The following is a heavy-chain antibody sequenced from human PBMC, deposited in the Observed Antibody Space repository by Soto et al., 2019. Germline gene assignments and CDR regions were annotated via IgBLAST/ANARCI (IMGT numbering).Heavy chain of an antibody. D-gene: IGHD2-8*02. V-gene: IGHV1-18*01. Sequence: QVQLVQSGPEVKKPGASVKVSCRASGYTFSTHGLSWVRQAPGQGLEWMGWITPYNGNTNYEQKLRGRLTMTTDTSTNTDYMEVRSLRSDDTAVYYCARFRDCTGSTCDPSFGFDLWGPGTVVTVSS. J-gene: IGHJ3*01. CDR2: ITPYNGNT. CDR1: GYTFSTHG. CDR3: ARFRDCTGSTCDPSFGFDL.